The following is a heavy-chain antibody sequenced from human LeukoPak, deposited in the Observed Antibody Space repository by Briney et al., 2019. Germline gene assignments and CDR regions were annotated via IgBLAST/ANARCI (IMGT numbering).Heavy chain of an antibody. J-gene: IGHJ2*01. CDR3: ARSRLHLDYYYWYFDL. Sequence: GGSLRLSCAASGFTFSSYAMSWVRQAPGKGLEWVSAISGSGGSTYYADSVKGRFTISRDNAKNSLYLQMNSLRAEDTAVYYCARSRLHLDYYYWYFDLWGRGTLVTVSS. D-gene: IGHD4/OR15-4a*01. CDR1: GFTFSSYA. V-gene: IGHV3-23*01. CDR2: ISGSGGST.